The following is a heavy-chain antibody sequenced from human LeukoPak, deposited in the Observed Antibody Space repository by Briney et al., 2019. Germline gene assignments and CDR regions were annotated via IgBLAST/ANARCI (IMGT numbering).Heavy chain of an antibody. V-gene: IGHV4-61*05. CDR2: IYYSGST. J-gene: IGHJ4*02. Sequence: SETLSLTCTVSGGSISSSSYYWGWIRQPPGKGLEWIGYIYYSGSTNYNPSLKSRVTISVDTSKNQFSLKLSSVTAADTAVYYCARVRYSYGYDYWGQGTLVTVSS. CDR3: ARVRYSYGYDY. CDR1: GGSISSSSYY. D-gene: IGHD5-18*01.